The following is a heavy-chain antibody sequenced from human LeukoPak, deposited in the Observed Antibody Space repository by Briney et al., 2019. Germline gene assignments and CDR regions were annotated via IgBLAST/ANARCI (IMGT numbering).Heavy chain of an antibody. CDR3: ARDEGYLVDY. V-gene: IGHV1-18*01. Sequence: GASVKVSCKASGYTFTSYGISWVRQAPGQGLEWMGWISVYNGNTNYAQKFQGRLTMTTDTSTRTAYMEMRSLRSDDTALYFCARDEGYLVDYWGQGTLVTVSS. CDR2: ISVYNGNT. J-gene: IGHJ4*02. CDR1: GYTFTSYG. D-gene: IGHD5-12*01.